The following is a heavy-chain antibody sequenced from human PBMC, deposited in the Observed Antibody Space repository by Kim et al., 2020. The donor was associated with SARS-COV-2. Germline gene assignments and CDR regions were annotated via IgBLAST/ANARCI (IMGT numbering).Heavy chain of an antibody. J-gene: IGHJ3*02. CDR3: STPSHPNCHYRCTFDI. CDR2: ISYRGGT. V-gene: IGHV4-39*01. D-gene: IGHD7-27*01. CDR1: GGSISRSNHY. Sequence: SETLSLTCTVSGGSISRSNHYWGWIRQPPGQNLEWIATISYRGGTSYNPSLKNRVTMSVDTSKSQFSLQLNYVLAADTAVYYCSTPSHPNCHYRCTFDI.